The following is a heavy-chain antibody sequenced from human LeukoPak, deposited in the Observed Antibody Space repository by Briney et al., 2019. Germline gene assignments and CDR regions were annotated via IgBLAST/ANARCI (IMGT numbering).Heavy chain of an antibody. D-gene: IGHD6-13*01. J-gene: IGHJ3*02. CDR1: GYTFTSYG. V-gene: IGHV1-18*01. CDR2: ISAYNGNT. Sequence: ASVKVSCKASGYTFTSYGISWVRQTPGQGLEWMGWISAYNGNTNYAQKLQGRVTMTTDTSTSTAYMELRSLRSDDTAVYYCARGQQLADAFDIWGQGIMVTVSS. CDR3: ARGQQLADAFDI.